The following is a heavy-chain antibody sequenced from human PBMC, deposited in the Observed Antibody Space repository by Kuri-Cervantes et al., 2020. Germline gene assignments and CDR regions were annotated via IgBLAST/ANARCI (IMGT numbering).Heavy chain of an antibody. D-gene: IGHD2-2*01. CDR1: GFTFSSYD. J-gene: IGHJ4*02. Sequence: GGSLRLSCAASGFTFSSYDMHWVRQATGKGLEWVSAIGTAGDTYYPGSVKGRFTISRENAKNSLYLQMNSLRAGDTAVYYCAREGYCSSTSCYDDYWGQGTLVTVSS. CDR3: AREGYCSSTSCYDDY. CDR2: IGTAGDT. V-gene: IGHV3-13*01.